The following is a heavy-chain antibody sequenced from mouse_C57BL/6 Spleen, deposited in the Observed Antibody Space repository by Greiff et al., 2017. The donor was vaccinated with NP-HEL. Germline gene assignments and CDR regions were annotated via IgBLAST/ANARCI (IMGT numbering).Heavy chain of an antibody. CDR1: GYTFTSYW. CDR2: IYPGNSDT. D-gene: IGHD1-1*01. J-gene: IGHJ3*01. V-gene: IGHV1-5*01. CDR3: TRSRDYFGSSSFAY. Sequence: VQLQQSGTVLARPGASVKMSCKTSGYTFTSYWMHWVKQRPGQGLEWIGAIYPGNSDTSYNQKFKGKAKLTAVTSASTAYMELSSLTNEDSAVYYCTRSRDYFGSSSFAYWGQGTLVTVSA.